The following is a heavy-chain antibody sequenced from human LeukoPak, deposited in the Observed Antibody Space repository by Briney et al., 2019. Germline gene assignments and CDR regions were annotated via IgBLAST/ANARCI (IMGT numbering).Heavy chain of an antibody. V-gene: IGHV1-2*04. J-gene: IGHJ4*02. CDR3: ARGRSLDYYGSGSYYHFDY. Sequence: ASVTVSCKASGYTFTGYYMHWVRQAPGQGLEWMGWINPNSGGTNYAQKFQGWVTMTRDTSISTAYMELSRLRSDDTAVYYCARGRSLDYYGSGSYYHFDYWGQGTLVTVSS. CDR2: INPNSGGT. CDR1: GYTFTGYY. D-gene: IGHD3-10*01.